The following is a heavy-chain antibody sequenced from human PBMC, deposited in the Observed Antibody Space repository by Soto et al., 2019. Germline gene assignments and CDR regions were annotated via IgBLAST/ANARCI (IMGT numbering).Heavy chain of an antibody. D-gene: IGHD3-16*02. CDR2: ISARGGCS. CDR1: GFSFSSYA. CDR3: AKGSIAYRASVDH. J-gene: IGHJ4*02. V-gene: IGHV3-23*01. Sequence: EVQLLESGGGLVQPGGSLRLACGASGFSFSSYAMVWVRQAPGKELEWVSVISARGGCSYFADSVKGRCTISRDNSKNVLSLEMNSLRAEDTATYFCAKGSIAYRASVDHWCQATLVLVYS.